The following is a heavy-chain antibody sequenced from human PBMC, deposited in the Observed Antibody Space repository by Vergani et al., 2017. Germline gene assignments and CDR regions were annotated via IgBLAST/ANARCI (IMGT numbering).Heavy chain of an antibody. V-gene: IGHV3-33*01. J-gene: IGHJ4*02. Sequence: QVQLVESGGGVVQPGRSLRLSCAASGFRFSSYGMNWVRQAPGKGLEWVAVIWYDGSNKYYADSVKGRFTISRDNSQNTLYLQMNSLRAEDTAVYYCARMGSYDEGDAFRIGYFDSWGPGILVTVSS. CDR1: GFRFSSYG. CDR2: IWYDGSNK. D-gene: IGHD3-16*01. CDR3: ARMGSYDEGDAFRIGYFDS.